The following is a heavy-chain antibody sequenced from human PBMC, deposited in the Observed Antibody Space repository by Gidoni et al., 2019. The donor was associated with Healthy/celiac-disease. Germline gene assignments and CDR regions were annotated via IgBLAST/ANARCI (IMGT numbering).Heavy chain of an antibody. D-gene: IGHD2-2*01. Sequence: EVQLLESGGGLVPPGVSLSLSGAASGFTFRSYAMRWVRQAPGKGLEWVSAISGSGGSTYYADSVKCRFTISRDNSKNTLYLQMNSLRAEDTAVYYCAKDCCSSTSCWIDYWGQGTLVTVSS. CDR1: GFTFRSYA. J-gene: IGHJ4*02. V-gene: IGHV3-23*01. CDR2: ISGSGGST. CDR3: AKDCCSSTSCWIDY.